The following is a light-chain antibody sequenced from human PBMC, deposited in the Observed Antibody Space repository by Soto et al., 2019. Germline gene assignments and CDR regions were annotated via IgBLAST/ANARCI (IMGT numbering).Light chain of an antibody. V-gene: IGLV2-23*02. Sequence: QSVLTQPASVSGSPGQSITISCTGTSSDVGSYNLVSWYQQHPGKAPKLMIYEVSKRPSGVSNRFSGSKSGNTASLTISGLQAEDEADYYCCSYAGSSTCVCGTGTKVTVL. CDR1: SSDVGSYNL. CDR2: EVS. CDR3: CSYAGSSTCV. J-gene: IGLJ1*01.